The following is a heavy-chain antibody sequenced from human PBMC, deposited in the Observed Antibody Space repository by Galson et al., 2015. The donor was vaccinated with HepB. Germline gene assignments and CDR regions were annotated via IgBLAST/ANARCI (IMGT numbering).Heavy chain of an antibody. J-gene: IGHJ4*02. CDR3: ARFSGSYYHFLDY. D-gene: IGHD1-26*01. CDR2: IYSGGST. CDR1: GFTVSSNY. V-gene: IGHV3-53*01. Sequence: SLRLSCAASGFTVSSNYMSWVRQAPGKGLEWVSVIYSGGSTYYADSVKGRFTISRDNSKNTLYLQMNSLRAEDTAVYYCARFSGSYYHFLDYWGQGTLVTVSS.